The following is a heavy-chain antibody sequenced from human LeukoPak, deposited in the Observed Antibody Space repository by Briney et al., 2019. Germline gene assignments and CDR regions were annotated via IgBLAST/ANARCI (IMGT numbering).Heavy chain of an antibody. V-gene: IGHV5-51*01. J-gene: IGHJ5*02. CDR1: GYNFASYW. Sequence: GESLEISCKGSGYNFASYWIGWVRQMPGKGLEWMGIIYPGDSGTRYSPSFQGQVTISADKSISTAYLQWSSLKASDTAMYYCALGGPAAGMSDLSWFDPWGQGTLVTVSS. D-gene: IGHD6-13*01. CDR3: ALGGPAAGMSDLSWFDP. CDR2: IYPGDSGT.